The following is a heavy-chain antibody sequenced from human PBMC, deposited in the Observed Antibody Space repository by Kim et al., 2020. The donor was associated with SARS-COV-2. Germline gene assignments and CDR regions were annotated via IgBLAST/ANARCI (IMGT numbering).Heavy chain of an antibody. CDR3: ARAGDSSGYNNWFDP. J-gene: IGHJ5*02. V-gene: IGHV3-64*01. D-gene: IGHD6-19*01. CDR1: GFTFSSYA. CDR2: ISSNGGST. Sequence: GGSLRLSCAASGFTFSSYAMHWVRQAPGKGLEYVSAISSNGGSTYYANSVKGRFTISRDNSKNTLYLQMGSLRAEDMAVYYCARAGDSSGYNNWFDPWGQGTLVTVSS.